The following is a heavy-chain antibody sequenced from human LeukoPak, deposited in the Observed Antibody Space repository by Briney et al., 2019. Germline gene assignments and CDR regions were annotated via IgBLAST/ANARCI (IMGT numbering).Heavy chain of an antibody. D-gene: IGHD4-17*01. CDR3: AKEGDYGYFDY. CDR2: ISSSSSTI. J-gene: IGHJ4*02. Sequence: GSLKLSCAASGFTFNSYSMNWVRQAPGKGLEWVSYISSSSSTIYYADSVKGRFTISRDNAKNSLYLQMNSLRAEDTAVYYCAKEGDYGYFDYWGQGTLVTVSS. V-gene: IGHV3-48*01. CDR1: GFTFNSYS.